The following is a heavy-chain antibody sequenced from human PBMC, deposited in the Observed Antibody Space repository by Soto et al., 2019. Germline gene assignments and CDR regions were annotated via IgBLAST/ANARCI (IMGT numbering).Heavy chain of an antibody. D-gene: IGHD2-15*01. V-gene: IGHV4-39*02. CDR2: IYYSGST. CDR1: GGSISSSSYY. CDR3: ARLSSGAFDI. J-gene: IGHJ3*02. Sequence: ETLSLTCAVSGGSISSSSYYWGWIRQPPGKGLEWIGTIYYSGSTYYNPSLKSRVTISVDTSKNHFSLKLSSVSAADTAVFYCARLSSGAFDIWGQGIVVTVSS.